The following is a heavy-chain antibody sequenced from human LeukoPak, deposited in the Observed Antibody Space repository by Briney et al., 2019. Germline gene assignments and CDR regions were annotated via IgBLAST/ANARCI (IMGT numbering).Heavy chain of an antibody. J-gene: IGHJ4*02. V-gene: IGHV3-7*01. CDR1: GFTFSSYW. D-gene: IGHD4-17*01. Sequence: GGSLRLSCAASGFTFSSYWMSWVRQAPGKGLEWVANIKQDGSEKYYADSVKGRFTISRDNSKNTLYLQMNSLRAEDTAVYYCASLRCRAPLDYWGQGTLVTVSS. CDR3: ASLRCRAPLDY. CDR2: IKQDGSEK.